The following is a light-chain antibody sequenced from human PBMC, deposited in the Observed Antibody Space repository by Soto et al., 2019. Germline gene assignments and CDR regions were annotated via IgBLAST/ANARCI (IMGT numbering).Light chain of an antibody. Sequence: DIQMTKSPSTLSASVEDRVTITCRASQSISSWLAWYQQKPGKAPKLLLYDASSLESGVPSRFSGSGFGTEFTLTNGCLQPDDFATYYCQQYNSYWTFGQGTKVEIK. CDR1: QSISSW. CDR3: QQYNSYWT. J-gene: IGKJ1*01. CDR2: DAS. V-gene: IGKV1-5*01.